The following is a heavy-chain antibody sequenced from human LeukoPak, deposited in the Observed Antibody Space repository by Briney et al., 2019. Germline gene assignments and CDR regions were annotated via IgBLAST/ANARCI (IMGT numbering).Heavy chain of an antibody. CDR2: LSGDGDCT. J-gene: IGHJ3*02. CDR3: AKDRIPAAISGAFDI. V-gene: IGHV3-43*02. CDR1: GFILDDYV. D-gene: IGHD2-2*01. Sequence: GGSLRLSCAASGFILDDYVMHWVSQLPGKGLEWVSLLSGDGDCTYYAVSVKGRFTISRDNSKNTLYLQMNSLRAEDTAVYYCAKDRIPAAISGAFDIWGQGTMVTVSS.